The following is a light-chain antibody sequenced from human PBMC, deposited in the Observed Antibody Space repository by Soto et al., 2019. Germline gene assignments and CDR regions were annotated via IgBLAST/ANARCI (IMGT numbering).Light chain of an antibody. Sequence: QSALTQPASMSGSPGQSITISCTGTSSDVGNYNLVSWYQQHPGKAPKLMIYEGSKRPSGVSNRFSGSKSGNTASLTISGLQAEDEADYYCCSYAGSVVFGGGTKVTVL. V-gene: IGLV2-23*01. CDR3: CSYAGSVV. CDR2: EGS. CDR1: SSDVGNYNL. J-gene: IGLJ2*01.